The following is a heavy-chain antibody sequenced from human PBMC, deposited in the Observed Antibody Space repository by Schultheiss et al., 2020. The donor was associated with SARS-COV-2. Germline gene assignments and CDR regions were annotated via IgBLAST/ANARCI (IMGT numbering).Heavy chain of an antibody. CDR3: ARDYAGYSSSWYVYYYYGMDV. Sequence: SVKVSCKASGGTFSSYTISWVRQAPGQGLEWMGRIIPILGIANYAQKFQGRVTITADKSTSTAYMELSSLRSEDTAVYYCARDYAGYSSSWYVYYYYGMDVWGQGTTVTVSS. CDR1: GGTFSSYT. J-gene: IGHJ6*02. CDR2: IIPILGIA. D-gene: IGHD6-13*01. V-gene: IGHV1-69*04.